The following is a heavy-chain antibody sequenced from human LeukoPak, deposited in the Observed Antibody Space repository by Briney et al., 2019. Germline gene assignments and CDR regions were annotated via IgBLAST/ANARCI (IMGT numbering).Heavy chain of an antibody. D-gene: IGHD5-18*01. Sequence: PGGSLRLSCAASGFTFSSYAMSWVRQAPGKGLEWVAVISYDGSNKYYADSVKGRFTISRDNSKNTLYLQMNSLRAEDTAVYYCARGLTVTAMGRSWGQGTLVTVSS. CDR1: GFTFSSYA. J-gene: IGHJ4*02. CDR2: ISYDGSNK. CDR3: ARGLTVTAMGRS. V-gene: IGHV3-30-3*01.